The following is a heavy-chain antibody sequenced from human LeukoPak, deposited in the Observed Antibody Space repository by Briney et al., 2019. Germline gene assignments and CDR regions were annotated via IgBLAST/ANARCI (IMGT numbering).Heavy chain of an antibody. Sequence: GGSLRLSCAASRFTFSDYYMSWIRQAPGKGLEWVSYISSSGSTIYYADSVKGRFTISRDNAKNSLYLQMNSLRAEDTAVYYCARDLYYYDSSGYYNPPGYWGQGTLVTVSS. J-gene: IGHJ4*02. CDR2: ISSSGSTI. D-gene: IGHD3-22*01. CDR3: ARDLYYYDSSGYYNPPGY. CDR1: RFTFSDYY. V-gene: IGHV3-11*01.